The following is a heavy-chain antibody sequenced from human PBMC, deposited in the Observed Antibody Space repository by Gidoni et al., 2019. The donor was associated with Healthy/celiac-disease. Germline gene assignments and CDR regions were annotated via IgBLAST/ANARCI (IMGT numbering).Heavy chain of an antibody. D-gene: IGHD5-12*01. V-gene: IGHV3-11*05. Sequence: QVQLVESGGGLVKPGGSLRLSCAASGFSFRYYYMSWIRQAPGKGLEWVSYISSSSSYTNYADSVKGRFTISRDNAKKSLYLQMNSLRVEDTAVYYCARVGSGYDGYWYFDLWGRGTLVTVSS. CDR1: GFSFRYYY. J-gene: IGHJ2*01. CDR2: ISSSSSYT. CDR3: ARVGSGYDGYWYFDL.